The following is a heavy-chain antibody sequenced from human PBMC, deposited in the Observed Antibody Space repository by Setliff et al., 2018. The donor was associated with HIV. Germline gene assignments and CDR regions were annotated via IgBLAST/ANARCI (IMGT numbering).Heavy chain of an antibody. J-gene: IGHJ4*02. V-gene: IGHV4-39*01. Sequence: KTSETLSLTCTVSGGSISTTSYYWAWIRQPPGKGLEWIGYLDTRGRAIYNPSLESRVAIWMDTSKNQFSLNLTSVTATDTAVYYCVRRRTGPGGVFDYWGQGTLVTVSS. CDR2: LDTRGRA. CDR3: VRRRTGPGGVFDY. CDR1: GGSISTTSYY. D-gene: IGHD3-3*01.